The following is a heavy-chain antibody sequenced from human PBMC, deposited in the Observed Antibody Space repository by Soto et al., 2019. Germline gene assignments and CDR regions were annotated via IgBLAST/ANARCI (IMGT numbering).Heavy chain of an antibody. J-gene: IGHJ4*02. D-gene: IGHD6-6*01. CDR1: GFTFSNAW. Sequence: GGSLRLSCAASGFTFSNAWMSWVRQAPGKGLEWVGRIKSKTDGGTTDYAAPVKGRFTISRDDSKNTLYLQMNSLKTEDTAVYYCTTDLKYSSSPGGVDYWGQGTLVTVSS. CDR2: IKSKTDGGTT. V-gene: IGHV3-15*01. CDR3: TTDLKYSSSPGGVDY.